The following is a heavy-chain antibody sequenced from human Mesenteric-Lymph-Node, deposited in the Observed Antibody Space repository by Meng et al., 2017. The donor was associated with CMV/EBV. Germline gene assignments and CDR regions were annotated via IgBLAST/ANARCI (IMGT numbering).Heavy chain of an antibody. V-gene: IGHV3-21*01. D-gene: IGHD5-12*01. CDR2: ISSSSSHI. CDR1: GFTFSSYS. J-gene: IGHJ1*01. CDR3: AGLGDFQH. Sequence: LRRSCAASGFTFSSYSMNWVRQAPGKGLEWVSSISSSSSHIYYADSVKGRFTISRDNAKNSLYLQMNSLRAEDTAVYYCAGLGDFQHWGQGTLVTVSS.